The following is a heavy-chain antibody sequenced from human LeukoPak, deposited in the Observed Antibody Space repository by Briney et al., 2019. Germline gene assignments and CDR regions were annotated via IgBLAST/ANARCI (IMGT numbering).Heavy chain of an antibody. D-gene: IGHD3-10*01. CDR1: GGTFSSYA. V-gene: IGHV1-69*04. CDR3: VLVGGPSWFAP. CDR2: IIPILGVA. J-gene: IGHJ5*02. Sequence: SVKVSCKASGGTFSSYAISWVRQAPGQGLEWMGRIIPILGVANYAQTFQGRVTITADKSTSTAYMDLSSLGAEDTAGYYCVLVGGPSWFAPGGRGTLVASSS.